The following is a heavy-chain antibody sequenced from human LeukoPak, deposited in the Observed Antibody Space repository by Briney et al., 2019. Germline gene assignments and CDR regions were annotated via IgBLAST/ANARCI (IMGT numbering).Heavy chain of an antibody. J-gene: IGHJ5*02. CDR3: ARNGRLLRYFDWSIDWFDP. V-gene: IGHV3-33*01. D-gene: IGHD3-9*01. CDR1: GCTFSSYG. Sequence: GGSLRLSCAASGCTFSSYGMHWVRQAPGKGLEWVAVIWYDGSNKYYADSVKGRFTISRDNSKNTLYLQMNSLRAEDTAVYYCARNGRLLRYFDWSIDWFDPWGQGTLVTVSS. CDR2: IWYDGSNK.